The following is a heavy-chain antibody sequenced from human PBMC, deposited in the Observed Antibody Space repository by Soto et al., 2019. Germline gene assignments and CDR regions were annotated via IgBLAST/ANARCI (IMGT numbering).Heavy chain of an antibody. CDR2: IIPIFGTA. Sequence: EASVKVSCKASGGTFSSYAISWVRQAPGQGLEWMGGIIPIFGTANYAQKFQGRVTITADESTSTAYMELSSLRSEDTAVYYCASRDWNNVYYYYGMDVWGQGTTVTVSS. V-gene: IGHV1-69*13. CDR1: GGTFSSYA. J-gene: IGHJ6*02. D-gene: IGHD1-1*01. CDR3: ASRDWNNVYYYYGMDV.